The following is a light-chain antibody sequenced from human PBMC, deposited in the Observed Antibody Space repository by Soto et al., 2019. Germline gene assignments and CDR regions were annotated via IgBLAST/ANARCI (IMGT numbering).Light chain of an antibody. CDR1: QSVSSN. CDR2: SAS. CDR3: QQYVIWHPTFT. Sequence: EIVMTQSPATLSVSPGERVTLSCRASQSVSSNLAWYQQKPGQAPRLLIYSASTSATGIPARFSGSGSGTKYTPAITSLQSQDFAVYFCQQYVIWHPTFTFGQGTKLEIK. V-gene: IGKV3-15*01. J-gene: IGKJ2*01.